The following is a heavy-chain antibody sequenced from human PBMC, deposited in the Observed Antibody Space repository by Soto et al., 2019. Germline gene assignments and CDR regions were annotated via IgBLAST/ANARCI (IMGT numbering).Heavy chain of an antibody. CDR1: GGSISSGGYY. Sequence: PSETLSLTCTVSGGSISSGGYYWSWIRQHPGKGLEWIGYIYYSGSTYYNPSLKSRVTISVDTSKNQFSLKLSSVTAADTAVYYCARYYYDSSCMYYFDYWGQGQWSPSPQ. V-gene: IGHV4-31*03. D-gene: IGHD3-22*01. CDR2: IYYSGST. J-gene: IGHJ4*02. CDR3: ARYYYDSSCMYYFDY.